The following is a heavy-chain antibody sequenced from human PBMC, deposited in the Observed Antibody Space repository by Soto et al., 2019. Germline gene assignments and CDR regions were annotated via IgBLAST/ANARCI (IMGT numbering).Heavy chain of an antibody. CDR2: INHSGST. J-gene: IGHJ4*02. D-gene: IGHD6-13*01. Sequence: SETLSLTCTFSGGSLSRGDFYLSLIRQPPGKGLEWIGEINHSGSTNYNPSLKSRVTISVDTSKNQFSLKLSSVTAADTAVYYCARAGYSRAPGYWGQGTLVTVSS. V-gene: IGHV4-34*01. CDR3: ARAGYSRAPGY. CDR1: GGSLSRGDFY.